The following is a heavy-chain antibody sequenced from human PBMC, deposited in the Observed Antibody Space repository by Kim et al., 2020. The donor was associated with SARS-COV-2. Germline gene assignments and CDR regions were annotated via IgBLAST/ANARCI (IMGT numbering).Heavy chain of an antibody. D-gene: IGHD3-22*01. J-gene: IGHJ3*02. CDR2: ISGSGGST. CDR3: AKDLTVGSGYYYFDAFDI. V-gene: IGHV3-23*01. Sequence: GGSLRLSCAASGFTFSSYAMSWVRQAPGKGLEWVSAISGSGGSTYYADSVKGRFTISRDNSKNTLYLQMNSLRAEDTAVYYCAKDLTVGSGYYYFDAFDIWGQGTMVTVSS. CDR1: GFTFSSYA.